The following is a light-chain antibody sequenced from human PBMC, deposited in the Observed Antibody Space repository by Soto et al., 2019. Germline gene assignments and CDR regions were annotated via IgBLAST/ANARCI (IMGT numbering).Light chain of an antibody. CDR2: AAS. CDR1: QGITDF. J-gene: IGKJ3*01. Sequence: DIQMTQSPSSLSASIGDRVTITCRASQGITDFLAWYQQKPGKVPKLLIYAASTLQSGVPSRVSGSGSGTDITLTISSLQPEDVATYYCHKYNSAPFAFGPGTKVDIK. CDR3: HKYNSAPFA. V-gene: IGKV1-27*01.